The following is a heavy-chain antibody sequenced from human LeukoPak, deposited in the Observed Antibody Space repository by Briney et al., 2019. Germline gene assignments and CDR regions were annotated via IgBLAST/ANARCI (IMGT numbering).Heavy chain of an antibody. V-gene: IGHV1-69*02. D-gene: IGHD3-22*01. Sequence: SVKVSCKAPGDTLITHYMSWVRQAPGQGLEWVGRIVPVIGVATYAQSLQGRVIITADRSTNTAYMELSSLRFEDSAVYFCARHSSRGHYYDFDFWGQGSLVTVSS. CDR2: IVPVIGVA. CDR1: GDTLITHY. J-gene: IGHJ4*02. CDR3: ARHSSRGHYYDFDF.